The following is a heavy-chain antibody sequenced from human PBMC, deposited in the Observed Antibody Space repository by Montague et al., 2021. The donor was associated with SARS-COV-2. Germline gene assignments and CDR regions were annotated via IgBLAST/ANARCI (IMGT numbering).Heavy chain of an antibody. J-gene: IGHJ6*02. V-gene: IGHV3-21*01. CDR2: ISSSSSYI. CDR3: ARDLGAANWGVYYGMDV. CDR1: GGSISGHY. D-gene: IGHD1-26*01. Sequence: ETLSLTCSVSGGSISGHYWSWVRQAPGKGLEWVSSISSSSSYIYYADSVKGRFTISRDNAKNSLYLQMNSLRAEDTAVYYCARDLGAANWGVYYGMDVWGQGTTVTVSS.